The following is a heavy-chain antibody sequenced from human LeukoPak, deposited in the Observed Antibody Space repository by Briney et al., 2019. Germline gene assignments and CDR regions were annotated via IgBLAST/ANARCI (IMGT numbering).Heavy chain of an antibody. CDR3: AREYSSGWSGTGY. CDR1: GDSISSYY. V-gene: IGHV4-59*01. CDR2: VYYSGST. D-gene: IGHD6-19*01. J-gene: IGHJ4*02. Sequence: PSETLSLTCTVSGDSISSYYWSWIRQPPGKGLEWIGYVYYSGSTNYNPSFESRVTISVDTSKNQFSLKLSSVTAADTAVYYCAREYSSGWSGTGYWGQGTLVTVSS.